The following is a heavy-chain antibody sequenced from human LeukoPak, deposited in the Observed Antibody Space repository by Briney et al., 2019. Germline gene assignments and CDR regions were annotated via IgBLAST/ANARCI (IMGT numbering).Heavy chain of an antibody. J-gene: IGHJ3*01. Sequence: GGSLRLSCAASGFTFSNYWMTWVRQAPGKGLEWVANIKLDVSETYYVDSVRGRFTISRDNTKNSLYLQMDSLRAEDTAVYYCARKGNAFDFWGQGTMVTVSS. V-gene: IGHV3-7*01. CDR1: GFTFSNYW. CDR3: ARKGNAFDF. D-gene: IGHD3-10*01. CDR2: IKLDVSET.